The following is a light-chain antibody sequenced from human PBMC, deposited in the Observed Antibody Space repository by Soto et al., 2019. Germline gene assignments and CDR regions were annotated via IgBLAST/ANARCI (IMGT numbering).Light chain of an antibody. V-gene: IGLV4-69*01. CDR3: QTWVTGIVV. CDR2: LNIDGSH. CDR1: SGHSSYA. J-gene: IGLJ2*01. Sequence: QLVLTQSPSASASLGASVKLTCTLSSGHSSYAIAWHQQQPEKGPRYLMNLNIDGSHSKGDGIPDRFSGSSSGAERSLNISSLQSEDEADYYCQTWVTGIVVFGGGTKLTVL.